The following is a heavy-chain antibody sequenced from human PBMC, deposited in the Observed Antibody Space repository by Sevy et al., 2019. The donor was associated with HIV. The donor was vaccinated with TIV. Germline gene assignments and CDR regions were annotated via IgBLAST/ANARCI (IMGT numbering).Heavy chain of an antibody. CDR3: ARRRYSSGWENFDY. CDR1: GFTFSSYA. V-gene: IGHV3-30-3*01. CDR2: ISYDGSNK. J-gene: IGHJ4*02. Sequence: GGSLRLSCAASGFTFSSYAMHWVRQAPGKGLEWVAVISYDGSNKYYADSVKGRFTISRDNSKNTLYLQMNSLRAEDTAVYYCARRRYSSGWENFDYWGQGTLLTVSS. D-gene: IGHD6-19*01.